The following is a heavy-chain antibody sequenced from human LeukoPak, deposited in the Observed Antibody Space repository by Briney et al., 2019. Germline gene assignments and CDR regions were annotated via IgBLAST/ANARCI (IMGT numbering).Heavy chain of an antibody. CDR1: GGSISSGGYY. D-gene: IGHD3-22*01. J-gene: IGHJ6*02. Sequence: SQTLSLTCTVSGGSISSGGYYWSWIRQHPGKGLEWIGYIYYSGSTNYNPSLKSRVTISVDTSKNQFSLKLSSVTAADTAVYYCARGPLYYDKTYGMDVWGQGTTVTVSS. V-gene: IGHV4-31*03. CDR2: IYYSGST. CDR3: ARGPLYYDKTYGMDV.